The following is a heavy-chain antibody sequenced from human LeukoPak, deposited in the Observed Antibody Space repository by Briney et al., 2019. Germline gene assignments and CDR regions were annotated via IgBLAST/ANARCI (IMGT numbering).Heavy chain of an antibody. Sequence: GESLKISCKGSGYSFTSYWIALVRQMPGKGLEWVWGIYPGDSETRYSPSFSGQVTISADNSIRTAYLQWSSLKTSATAMYYCARRPSGGSTWFDPWGQGTLVTVSS. V-gene: IGHV5-51*01. D-gene: IGHD2-8*02. CDR3: ARRPSGGSTWFDP. J-gene: IGHJ5*02. CDR2: IYPGDSET. CDR1: GYSFTSYW.